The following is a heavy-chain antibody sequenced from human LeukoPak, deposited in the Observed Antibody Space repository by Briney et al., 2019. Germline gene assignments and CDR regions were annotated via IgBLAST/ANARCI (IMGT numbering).Heavy chain of an antibody. Sequence: ASVKVSCKASGYTFTCYYMHWVRQAPGQGLEWMGRINPNSGGTNYAQELQGRVTMTRDTSISTAYMELSRLRSDDTAVYYCARARGYCSGGSCYGPFDPWGQGTLVTVSS. D-gene: IGHD2-15*01. CDR3: ARARGYCSGGSCYGPFDP. J-gene: IGHJ5*02. CDR2: INPNSGGT. CDR1: GYTFTCYY. V-gene: IGHV1-2*06.